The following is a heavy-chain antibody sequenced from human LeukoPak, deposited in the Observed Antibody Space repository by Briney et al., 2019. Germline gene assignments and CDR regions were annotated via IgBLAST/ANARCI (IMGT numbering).Heavy chain of an antibody. Sequence: PGGSLRLSCAASGFTFSSYWMSWVRQAPGKGLEWVANIKQDGSEKYYVDSVKGRFTISRDNAKNSLYLQMNSLRAEDTAVYYCAKGGVVPGAIRYYMDVWGKGATVTVSS. CDR2: IKQDGSEK. CDR3: AKGGVVPGAIRYYMDV. CDR1: GFTFSSYW. D-gene: IGHD2-2*02. J-gene: IGHJ6*03. V-gene: IGHV3-7*01.